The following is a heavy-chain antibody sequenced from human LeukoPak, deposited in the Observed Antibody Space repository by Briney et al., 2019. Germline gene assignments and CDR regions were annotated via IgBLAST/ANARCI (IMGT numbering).Heavy chain of an antibody. Sequence: SETLSLTCTGSGGSISSYYWSWVRQPPGKGLEWIGYIYYSGSTNYNPSLKSRVTISVDTSKNQFSLKLSSVTAADTAVYYCASGGDWNYGRYCFDYWGQGTLVTVSS. D-gene: IGHD1-7*01. CDR1: GGSISSYY. CDR3: ASGGDWNYGRYCFDY. CDR2: IYYSGST. J-gene: IGHJ4*02. V-gene: IGHV4-59*01.